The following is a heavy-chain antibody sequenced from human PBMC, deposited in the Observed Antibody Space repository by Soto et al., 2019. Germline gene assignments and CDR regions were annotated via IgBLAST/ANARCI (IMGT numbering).Heavy chain of an antibody. Sequence: AAVKVSCKASGYTFTRYDINFVRQATVQGRACIARKNPNSGNTAYAQQFQRTVTLTRYPSISTAHLELRSLRPQDTAVYYCPRHFYCSGGSCDTGGFDFCAQGTLVTVSS. CDR3: PRHFYCSGGSCDTGGFDF. CDR2: KNPNSGNT. J-gene: IGHJ4*02. V-gene: IGHV1-8*01. D-gene: IGHD2-15*01. CDR1: GYTFTRYD.